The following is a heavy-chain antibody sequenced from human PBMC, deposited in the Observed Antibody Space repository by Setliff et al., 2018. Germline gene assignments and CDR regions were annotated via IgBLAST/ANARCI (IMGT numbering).Heavy chain of an antibody. CDR1: GGSFSTYF. CDR3: ARVRVVQGYYEFDS. Sequence: SETLSLTCAVYGGSFSTYFWSWIRQPPGKGLEWIGEISHSGSTNYNPSLKSRVTISIDTSKNQFSLRLSSVTAADTATYYCARVRVVQGYYEFDSWGQGTLVTVSS. D-gene: IGHD3-16*01. J-gene: IGHJ4*02. CDR2: ISHSGST. V-gene: IGHV4-34*01.